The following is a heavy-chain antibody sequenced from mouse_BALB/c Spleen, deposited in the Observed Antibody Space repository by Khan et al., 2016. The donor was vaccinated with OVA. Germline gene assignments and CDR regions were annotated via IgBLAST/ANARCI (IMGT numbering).Heavy chain of an antibody. D-gene: IGHD1-1*01. V-gene: IGHV1S81*02. CDR3: ARIKKIVATYFDY. J-gene: IGHJ2*01. CDR2: TNPPNGRT. Sequence: QVQLQQPGAELVKAGASVKMSCKASGYTFTGYWMHWVKQRLGHGLEWLAETNPPNGRTSYNKKYKSNANLAVDKSSITASMLLSGQTFEDSAVYYCARIKKIVATYFDYWGQGTTLTVSS. CDR1: GYTFTGYW.